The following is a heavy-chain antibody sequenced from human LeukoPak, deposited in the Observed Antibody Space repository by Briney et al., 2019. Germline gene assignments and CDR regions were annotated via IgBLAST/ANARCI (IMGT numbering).Heavy chain of an antibody. CDR2: VSPDSGIT. J-gene: IGHJ4*02. Sequence: GASVKVSCKASGYTFTSYDINWVRQATGQGFEWMGWVSPDSGITGYAQKFQGRVTMTRNTSISTVYMELSSLRSEDTAVYYCARDFAGIAAAGRPYYFDYWGQGTLVTVSS. CDR1: GYTFTSYD. CDR3: ARDFAGIAAAGRPYYFDY. D-gene: IGHD6-13*01. V-gene: IGHV1-8*01.